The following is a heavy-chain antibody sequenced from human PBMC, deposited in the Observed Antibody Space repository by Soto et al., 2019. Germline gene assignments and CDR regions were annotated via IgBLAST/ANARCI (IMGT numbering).Heavy chain of an antibody. D-gene: IGHD3-22*01. V-gene: IGHV3-7*01. Sequence: EVQLLESGVGLVQPGGSLRLSCAASGFTFSSYAMSWVRQAPGKGLEWVANIKQDGSEKYYVDSVKGRFTISRDNAKNSLYLQMNSLRAEDTAVYYCARAPRPYYYDSSGYYPLGYWGQGTLVTVSS. J-gene: IGHJ4*02. CDR1: GFTFSSYA. CDR2: IKQDGSEK. CDR3: ARAPRPYYYDSSGYYPLGY.